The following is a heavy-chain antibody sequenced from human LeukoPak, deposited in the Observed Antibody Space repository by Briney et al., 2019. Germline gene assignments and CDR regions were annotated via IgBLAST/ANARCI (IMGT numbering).Heavy chain of an antibody. Sequence: GGSLRLYCAAFRFNYMSYWLHSVRHAPGKGLVWVSRINSDERSTNYGDSVKGRFTISRDNAKNTLYLQLSSLRAEDTAVYYCARSLGENSSWHIDYWGQGTLVTVSS. D-gene: IGHD6-13*01. V-gene: IGHV3-74*01. J-gene: IGHJ4*02. CDR1: RFNYMSYW. CDR2: INSDERST. CDR3: ARSLGENSSWHIDY.